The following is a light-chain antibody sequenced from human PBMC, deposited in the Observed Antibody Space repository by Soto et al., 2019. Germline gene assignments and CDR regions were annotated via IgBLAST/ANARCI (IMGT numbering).Light chain of an antibody. Sequence: PRERVTLSCRASQSVSSNYLNWSQHRPGQAPRLLFYGASTRATGIPARFSGSGSGTDFTLTISSLPPEDFAVYYCQQYHDWPPYTFGQGTKVDIK. V-gene: IGKV3D-7*01. J-gene: IGKJ2*01. CDR3: QQYHDWPPYT. CDR2: GAS. CDR1: QSVSSNY.